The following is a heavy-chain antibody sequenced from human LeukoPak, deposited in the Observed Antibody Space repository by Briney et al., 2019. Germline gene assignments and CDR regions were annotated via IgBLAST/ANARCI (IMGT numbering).Heavy chain of an antibody. V-gene: IGHV4-4*07. CDR1: GGSISGYN. CDR3: ARVLPFSSGYDKLFEGYCSGGSCYDSFDY. Sequence: SETLSLTCTVSGGSISGYNWSWIRQPAGKGLEWIGRIYSSGSTNYNPSLKSRVTMSVDTSMNQFSLKLNSVTAADTAVYYCARVLPFSSGYDKLFEGYCSGGSCYDSFDYWGQGTLVTVSS. CDR2: IYSSGST. J-gene: IGHJ4*02. D-gene: IGHD2-15*01.